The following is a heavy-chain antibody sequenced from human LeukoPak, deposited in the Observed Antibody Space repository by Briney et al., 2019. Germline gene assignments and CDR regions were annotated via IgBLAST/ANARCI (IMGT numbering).Heavy chain of an antibody. CDR2: ISTTSSYI. CDR3: ARGLSSGWYYGPDY. D-gene: IGHD6-19*01. V-gene: IGHV3-21*01. Sequence: PGGSLRLSCVTSGFTFTSYALGWVRQAPGKGLEWVSCISTTSSYIYYADSVKGRFTISRDNAKNSLYLQMNSLRAEDTAVYYCARGLSSGWYYGPDYWGQGTLVTVSS. CDR1: GFTFTSYA. J-gene: IGHJ4*02.